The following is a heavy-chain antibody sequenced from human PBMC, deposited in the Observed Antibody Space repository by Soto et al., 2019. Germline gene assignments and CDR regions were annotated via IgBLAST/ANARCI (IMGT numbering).Heavy chain of an antibody. J-gene: IGHJ4*02. Sequence: GGSLRLSCAASGFTFSSYGMHWVRQAPGKGLEWVAVIWYDGSNKYYADSVKGRFTISRDNSKNTLYLQMNSLRAEDTAVYYCARDGIRYFDWLLTEPYYFDYWGQGTLVTVSS. CDR1: GFTFSSYG. D-gene: IGHD3-9*01. V-gene: IGHV3-33*01. CDR2: IWYDGSNK. CDR3: ARDGIRYFDWLLTEPYYFDY.